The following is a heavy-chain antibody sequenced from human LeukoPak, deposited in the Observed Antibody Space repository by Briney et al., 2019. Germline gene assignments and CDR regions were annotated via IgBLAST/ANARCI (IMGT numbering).Heavy chain of an antibody. V-gene: IGHV4-34*01. J-gene: IGHJ6*02. Sequence: SETLSLTCAVYGGSFSGYYWSWIRQPPGKGLEWIGEINHSGSTNYNPSLKSRVTISVDTSKNQFSLKLSSVTAADTAVYYCARGGTGGAAAGTELYYYGMDVWGQGTTVTVSS. CDR1: GGSFSGYY. CDR2: INHSGST. D-gene: IGHD6-13*01. CDR3: ARGGTGGAAAGTELYYYGMDV.